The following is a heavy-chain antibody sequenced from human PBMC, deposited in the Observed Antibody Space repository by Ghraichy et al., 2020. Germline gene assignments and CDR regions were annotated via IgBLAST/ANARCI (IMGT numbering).Heavy chain of an antibody. V-gene: IGHV1-2*02. D-gene: IGHD3-22*01. J-gene: IGHJ4*02. Sequence: ASVKVSCKASGYTFTGYYMHWVRQAPGQGLEWMGWINPNSGGTNYAQKFQGRVTMTGDTSISTAYMELRRLRSDDTAVYYCAREAGTPYYYDSSGYTLDYWGKGTLVTVSS. CDR3: AREAGTPYYYDSSGYTLDY. CDR2: INPNSGGT. CDR1: GYTFTGYY.